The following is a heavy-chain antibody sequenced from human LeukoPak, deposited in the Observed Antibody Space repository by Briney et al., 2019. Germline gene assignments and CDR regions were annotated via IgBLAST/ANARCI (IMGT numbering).Heavy chain of an antibody. CDR3: ARRVDYYDSSGYEYYLDY. CDR1: GGSISSSSYY. CDR2: IYYSGST. D-gene: IGHD3-22*01. V-gene: IGHV4-39*01. J-gene: IGHJ4*02. Sequence: SETLSLTCTVSGGSISSSSYYWGWIRQPPGKGLEWIGSIYYSGSTYYNPSLKSRVTISVDTSKNQFSLKLSSVTAADTAVYYCARRVDYYDSSGYEYYLDYWGQGTLVTVSS.